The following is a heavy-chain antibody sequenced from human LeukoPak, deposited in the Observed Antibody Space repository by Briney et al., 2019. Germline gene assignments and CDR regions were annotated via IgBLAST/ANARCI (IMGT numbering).Heavy chain of an antibody. D-gene: IGHD4-17*01. CDR1: GFTFSSYS. V-gene: IGHV3-21*01. J-gene: IGHJ4*02. CDR3: ARDNDYGGRLFDY. CDR2: ISSSSSYI. Sequence: GGSLRPSCAASGFTFSSYSMNWVRQAPGKGLEWVSSISSSSSYIYYADSVKGRFTISRDNAKNSLYLQMNSLRAEDTAVYYCARDNDYGGRLFDYWGQGTLVTVSS.